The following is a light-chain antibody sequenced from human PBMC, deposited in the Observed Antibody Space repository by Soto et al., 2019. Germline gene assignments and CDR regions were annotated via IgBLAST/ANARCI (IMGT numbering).Light chain of an antibody. CDR2: GDS. CDR3: QPYDSSLSGYV. V-gene: IGLV1-40*01. J-gene: IGLJ1*01. CDR1: SSNIGAGYD. Sequence: QPVLTQPPSVSGAPGQRVTISCTGSSSNIGAGYDVHWYQQLPGTAPKLLIYGDSNRPSGVPDRFSGSKSGNSASLAITGLQAEDEADYYCQPYDSSLSGYVFGTGTKLTVL.